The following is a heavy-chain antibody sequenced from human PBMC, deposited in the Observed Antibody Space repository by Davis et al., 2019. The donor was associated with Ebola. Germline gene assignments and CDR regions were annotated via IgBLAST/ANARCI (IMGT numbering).Heavy chain of an antibody. J-gene: IGHJ6*02. V-gene: IGHV1-18*01. CDR2: ITPHNGNT. Sequence: ASVKVSCKASGYTFTTYAISWVRQAPGQGLEWMGWITPHNGNTNYAQKLQGRVILTTETPTNTAYMELRSLRSDDTAVYYCARGVCSSTSCYDYYYGMDVWGQGTTVTVSS. D-gene: IGHD2-2*01. CDR3: ARGVCSSTSCYDYYYGMDV. CDR1: GYTFTTYA.